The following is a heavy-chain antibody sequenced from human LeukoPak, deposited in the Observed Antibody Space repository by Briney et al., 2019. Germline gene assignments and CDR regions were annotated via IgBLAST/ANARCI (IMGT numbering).Heavy chain of an antibody. V-gene: IGHV3-21*01. Sequence: GGSLRLSCAASGFTFSSYSMNWVRQAPGKGLEWVSSISSSSSYIYYADSVKGRFTISRDDAKNSLYLQMNSLRAEDTAVYYCASSGSGSYYNIWFDPWGQGTLVTVSS. CDR3: ASSGSGSYYNIWFDP. CDR1: GFTFSSYS. D-gene: IGHD3-10*01. J-gene: IGHJ5*02. CDR2: ISSSSSYI.